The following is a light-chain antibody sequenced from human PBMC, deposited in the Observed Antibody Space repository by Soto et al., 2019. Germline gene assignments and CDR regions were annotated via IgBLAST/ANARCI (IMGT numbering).Light chain of an antibody. CDR1: QSISSW. V-gene: IGKV1-5*01. CDR3: QQYRRYSYT. Sequence: DIQMTQSPSTLSASVGDRVTITCRASQSISSWLAWYQQKPGKAPKLLIYDASKLDSGVPSRFSGSGSGTESALTISGLQPDDLASCCYQQYRRYSYTFGQGTKLEIK. CDR2: DAS. J-gene: IGKJ2*01.